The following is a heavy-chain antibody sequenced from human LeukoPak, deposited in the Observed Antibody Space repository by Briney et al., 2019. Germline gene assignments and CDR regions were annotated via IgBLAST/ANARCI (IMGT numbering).Heavy chain of an antibody. J-gene: IGHJ4*02. CDR1: GGSISSSSYY. CDR3: ARSARGYSSGWFYFDY. Sequence: SETLSLTCSVSGGSISSSSYYWGWIRQPPGKGLEWIGSIYYSGTTYYNPSLKSRVTMSVDTSKNQFSLKLSSVTAADTAVYYCARSARGYSSGWFYFDYWGQGTLVTVSS. CDR2: IYYSGTT. V-gene: IGHV4-39*07. D-gene: IGHD6-19*01.